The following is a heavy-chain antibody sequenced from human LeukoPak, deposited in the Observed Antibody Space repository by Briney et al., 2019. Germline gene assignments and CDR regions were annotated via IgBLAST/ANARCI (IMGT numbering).Heavy chain of an antibody. D-gene: IGHD6-13*01. CDR2: FDPEDGET. Sequence: ASVKVSCKVSGYTLTELSMHWVRQAPGKGLEWMGGFDPEDGETIYAQKFQGRVTMTEDTSTDTAYMELSSLRSEDTAVYYCATALAAAGMPQSLDYWGQGTLVTVSS. J-gene: IGHJ4*02. CDR3: ATALAAAGMPQSLDY. CDR1: GYTLTELS. V-gene: IGHV1-24*01.